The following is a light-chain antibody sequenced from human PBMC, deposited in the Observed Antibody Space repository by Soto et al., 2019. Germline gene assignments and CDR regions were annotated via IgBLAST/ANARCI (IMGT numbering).Light chain of an antibody. J-gene: IGLJ2*01. CDR3: QSYDNSLSHVV. V-gene: IGLV1-40*01. CDR1: SSNIGSFYD. CDR2: GDN. Sequence: QSVLTQPPSVSGAPGQRVTIPCTGSSSNIGSFYDVHWYQQLPGTVPKLLIYGDNNRPSGGPDRFSGSKSVTSASLAITGLQAEDEADYYCQSYDNSLSHVVFGGGTKLTVL.